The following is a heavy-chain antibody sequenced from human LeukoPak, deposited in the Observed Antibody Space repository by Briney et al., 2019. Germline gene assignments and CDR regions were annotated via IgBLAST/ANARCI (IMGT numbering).Heavy chain of an antibody. CDR3: AKDSVLIPAGWFDP. V-gene: IGHV3-23*01. J-gene: IGHJ5*02. CDR1: GFTFSTYA. CDR2: VTESGGAT. D-gene: IGHD2-2*01. Sequence: GGSLGLSCAASGFTFSTYAMNWVRQAPGKGLDWVSAVTESGGATYYADSVRGRFTISRDNSRNTLFLQMNSLKAEDAAVYYCAKDSVLIPAGWFDPWGQGTLVTVSS.